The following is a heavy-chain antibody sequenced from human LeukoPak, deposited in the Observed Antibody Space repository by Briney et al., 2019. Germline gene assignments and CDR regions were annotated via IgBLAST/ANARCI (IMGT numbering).Heavy chain of an antibody. CDR3: ARGGVKESDGYQPLYGD. D-gene: IGHD5-24*01. CDR1: GGSISSGGYY. J-gene: IGHJ4*02. CDR2: IYYSGST. V-gene: IGHV4-31*03. Sequence: PSQTLSLTCTVSGGSISSGGYYWSWIRQHPGKGLEWIGYIYYSGSTYYNPSLKSRVTISVDTSKNQFSLKLSSVTAADTAVYYCARGGVKESDGYQPLYGDWGQGTLVTVSS.